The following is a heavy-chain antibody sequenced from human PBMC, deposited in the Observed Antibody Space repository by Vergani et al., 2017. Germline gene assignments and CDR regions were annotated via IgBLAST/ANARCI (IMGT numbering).Heavy chain of an antibody. CDR2: ISAYNGNT. D-gene: IGHD6-25*01. CDR1: GGTFSSYA. Sequence: QVQLVQSGAEVKKPGSSVKVSCKASGGTFSSYAISWVRQAPGQGLEWMGWISAYNGNTNYAQKLQGRVTMTTDTSTSTAYMELRSLRSDDTAVYYCARGAATRPTDAFDIWGQGTMVTVSS. J-gene: IGHJ3*02. V-gene: IGHV1-18*01. CDR3: ARGAATRPTDAFDI.